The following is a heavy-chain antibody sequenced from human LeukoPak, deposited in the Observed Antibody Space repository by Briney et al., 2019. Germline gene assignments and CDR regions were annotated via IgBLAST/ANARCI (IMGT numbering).Heavy chain of an antibody. CDR3: ARGGDYSWEAVPW. CDR1: GCTFSSYW. J-gene: IGHJ4*02. D-gene: IGHD4-17*01. Sequence: TGGSLRLSCAASGCTFSSYWTYWVRQAPGKGLVWVSRINSDGSRTSYADSVKGRFTISRDNAKSTLYLQMNSLRAEDTAVYYCARGGDYSWEAVPWWGQGTLVTVSS. V-gene: IGHV3-74*01. CDR2: INSDGSRT.